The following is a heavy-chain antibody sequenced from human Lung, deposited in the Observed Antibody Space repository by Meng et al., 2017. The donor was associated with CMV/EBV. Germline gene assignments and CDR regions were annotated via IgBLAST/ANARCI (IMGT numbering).Heavy chain of an antibody. CDR1: GGSMSRTYW. Sequence: RQGAGPGPVQPSGTLALTCAVSGGSMSRTYWWRWVRQPPGKGLGWIGEIYHSGSTNYNPSLKSRVSISVDKSKNQFSLKLSSVTAADTAVYYCARADKVRFDYWGQGTLVTVSS. V-gene: IGHV4-4*02. J-gene: IGHJ4*02. CDR3: ARADKVRFDY. CDR2: IYHSGST.